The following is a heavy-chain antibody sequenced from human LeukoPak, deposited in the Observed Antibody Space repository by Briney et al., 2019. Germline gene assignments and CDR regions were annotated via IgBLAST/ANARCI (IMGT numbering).Heavy chain of an antibody. Sequence: PGGSLRLSCAGSGLIFSNYAMDWVRQALGKGLEWVAVISYDGINKYYADSVKGRFTISRDNSKNMLYLQMNSLRVEDTAVYFCARVDNLRDYYGMDVWGQGTTVIVSS. J-gene: IGHJ6*02. V-gene: IGHV3-30-3*01. D-gene: IGHD2-2*03. CDR1: GLIFSNYA. CDR2: ISYDGINK. CDR3: ARVDNLRDYYGMDV.